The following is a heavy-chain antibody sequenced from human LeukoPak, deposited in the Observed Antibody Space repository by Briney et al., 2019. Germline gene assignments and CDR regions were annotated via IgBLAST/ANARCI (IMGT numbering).Heavy chain of an antibody. CDR3: ARHRTASDY. CDR1: GFTFRTYA. J-gene: IGHJ4*02. V-gene: IGHV3-30*04. CDR2: ISDDGSNK. D-gene: IGHD3-16*02. Sequence: GGSLRLSCAASGFTFRTYAMNWVRQAPGKGLEWVAVISDDGSNKYYAESVKGQFTISRDNSKNTLYLQMNSLRAEDTAVYYCARHRTASDYWGQGTLVTVSS.